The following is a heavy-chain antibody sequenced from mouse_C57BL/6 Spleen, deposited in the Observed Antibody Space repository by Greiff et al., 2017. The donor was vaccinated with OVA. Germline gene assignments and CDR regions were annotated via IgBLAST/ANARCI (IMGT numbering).Heavy chain of an antibody. CDR2: IWSGGST. J-gene: IGHJ1*03. CDR1: GFSLTSYG. CDR3: ARNSDGSSHWYFDV. Sequence: QVQLQQSGPGLVQPSQSLSITCTVSGFSLTSYGVHWVRQSPGKGLAWLGVIWSGGSTDYNAAFISRLSISKDNSKSQVFFKMNSLQADDTAIYYCARNSDGSSHWYFDVWGTGTTVTVSS. D-gene: IGHD1-1*01. V-gene: IGHV2-2*01.